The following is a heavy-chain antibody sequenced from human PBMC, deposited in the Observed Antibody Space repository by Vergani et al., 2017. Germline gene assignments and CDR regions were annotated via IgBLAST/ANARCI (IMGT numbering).Heavy chain of an antibody. D-gene: IGHD3-22*01. CDR2: ISSSSSYI. V-gene: IGHV3-21*01. CDR1: GFTFSSYS. Sequence: EVQLVESGGGLVKPGGSLRLSCAASGFTFSSYSMNWVRQAPGKGLEWVSSISSSSSYIYYADSVKGRFTISRDNAKNSLYLQMNSLRAEDTAVYYCARTFSSYDSSGKTRSGSSWGQGTLVTVSS. CDR3: ARTFSSYDSSGKTRSGSS. J-gene: IGHJ4*02.